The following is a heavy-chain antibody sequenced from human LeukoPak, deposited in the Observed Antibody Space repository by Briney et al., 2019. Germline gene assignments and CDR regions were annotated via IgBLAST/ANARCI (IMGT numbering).Heavy chain of an antibody. CDR2: ISASVGST. CDR1: GFTFSAYA. Sequence: GGSLRLSCAASGFTFSAYAMSWVRQAPGKGLEWVSLISASVGSTYYADSVKGRFTISRDNSKNTLYLQMNSLRAEDTAVYYCAKDLFREGSSWLHEAFDIWGQGTMVTVSS. V-gene: IGHV3-23*01. D-gene: IGHD6-13*01. CDR3: AKDLFREGSSWLHEAFDI. J-gene: IGHJ3*02.